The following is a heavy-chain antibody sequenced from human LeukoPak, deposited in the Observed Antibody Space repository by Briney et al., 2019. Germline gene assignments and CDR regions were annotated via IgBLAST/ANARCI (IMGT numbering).Heavy chain of an antibody. J-gene: IGHJ4*02. CDR2: IYTSGST. Sequence: PSETLSLTCTVSGGSISSYYWSWIRQPAGKGLEWIGRIYTSGSTNYNPSLKSRVTMSVDTSKNQFPLKLSSVTAADTAVYYCARDRVDPSYYDSSGYDGFDYWGQGTLVTVSS. D-gene: IGHD3-22*01. CDR3: ARDRVDPSYYDSSGYDGFDY. V-gene: IGHV4-4*07. CDR1: GGSISSYY.